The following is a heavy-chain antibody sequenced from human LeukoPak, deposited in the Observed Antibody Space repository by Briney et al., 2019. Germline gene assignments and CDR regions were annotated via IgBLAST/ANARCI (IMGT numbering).Heavy chain of an antibody. V-gene: IGHV3-48*03. Sequence: GGSLRLSCAASGFTFSSYNMNWVCQAPGKGPEWVSHISRGGNTEYYADSVRGRFTVSRDNAKNLLYLQMNSLRDEDTAVYYCARDTVNGPFVISLDLWGQGALVTVSS. J-gene: IGHJ5*02. CDR3: ARDTVNGPFVISLDL. CDR2: ISRGGNTE. CDR1: GFTFSSYN. D-gene: IGHD2-8*01.